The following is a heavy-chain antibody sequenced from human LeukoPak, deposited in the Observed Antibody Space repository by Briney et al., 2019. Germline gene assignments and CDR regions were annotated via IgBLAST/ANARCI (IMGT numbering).Heavy chain of an antibody. CDR2: ISSSSSYI. CDR1: GFTFSSYS. Sequence: GGSLRLSCAASGFTFSSYSMNWVRQAPGKGLEWVSSISSSSSYIYYADSVKGRFTISRDNAKNSLYLQMNSLRAEDTALYYCAKGGYGDYWSFDYWGQGTLVTVSS. V-gene: IGHV3-21*04. CDR3: AKGGYGDYWSFDY. J-gene: IGHJ4*02. D-gene: IGHD4-17*01.